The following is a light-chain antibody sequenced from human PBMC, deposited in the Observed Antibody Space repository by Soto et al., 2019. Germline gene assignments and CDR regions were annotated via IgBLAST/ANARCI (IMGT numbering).Light chain of an antibody. V-gene: IGLV1-40*01. CDR3: QSYDSSMSGYV. J-gene: IGLJ1*01. CDR2: ANT. CDR1: ISNIGATYD. Sequence: QSVLTQPPSVSWAPGQRFTISFTGSISNIGATYDVHCYQQLPVTAPKLLIYANTNRPSGVPDRFSGSRSGTSASLAISGLQAGDEADYYCQSYDSSMSGYVFGHGTKVPVL.